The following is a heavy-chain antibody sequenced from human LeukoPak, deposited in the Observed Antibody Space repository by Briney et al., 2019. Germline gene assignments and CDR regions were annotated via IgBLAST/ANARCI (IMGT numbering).Heavy chain of an antibody. CDR2: ISWNSGSI. J-gene: IGHJ4*02. V-gene: IGHV3-9*01. CDR1: GFTFDDYA. D-gene: IGHD2-2*02. Sequence: GGSLRLSCAASGFTFDDYAMHWVRQAPGRGLEWVSGISWNSGSIGYADSVKGRFTISRDNAKNSLYLQMNSLRAEDTAVYYCAKDLPDYCSSTSCYNLDYWGQGTLVTVSS. CDR3: AKDLPDYCSSTSCYNLDY.